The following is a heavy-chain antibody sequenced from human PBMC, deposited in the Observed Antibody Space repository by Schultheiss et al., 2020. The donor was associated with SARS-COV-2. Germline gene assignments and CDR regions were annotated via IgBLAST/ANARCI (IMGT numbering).Heavy chain of an antibody. Sequence: SETLSLTCTVSGGSISSSSYYWSWIRQPPGKGLEWIGYIYDSGSTNYNASLKSRATISRDTSKNQFSLDLNSVTAADTAVYYCARGTHIGNCDFWSVNNRGGGWFDPWGQGTLVTVSS. J-gene: IGHJ5*02. CDR1: GGSISSSSYY. D-gene: IGHD3-3*01. CDR3: ARGTHIGNCDFWSVNNRGGGWFDP. V-gene: IGHV4-61*01. CDR2: IYDSGST.